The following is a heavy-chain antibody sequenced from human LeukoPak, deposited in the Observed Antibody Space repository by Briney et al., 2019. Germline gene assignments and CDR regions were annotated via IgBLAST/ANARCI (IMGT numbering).Heavy chain of an antibody. Sequence: GRSLRLSCAASGFTFSSYSMNWVRQAPGKGLEWVSSISSSSSYIYYADSVKGRFTISRDNAKNSLYLQMNSLRAEDTAVYYCARAGYCSSTSCSYYFDYWGQGTLVTVSS. J-gene: IGHJ4*02. CDR2: ISSSSSYI. CDR1: GFTFSSYS. CDR3: ARAGYCSSTSCSYYFDY. V-gene: IGHV3-21*01. D-gene: IGHD2-2*01.